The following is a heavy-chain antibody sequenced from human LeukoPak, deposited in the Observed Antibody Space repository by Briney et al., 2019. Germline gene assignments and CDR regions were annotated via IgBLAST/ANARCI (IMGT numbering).Heavy chain of an antibody. CDR1: GFKFNVYA. CDR2: ISWNGGIM. V-gene: IGHV3-9*01. CDR3: TRRRDDRAAFDV. J-gene: IGHJ3*01. D-gene: IGHD1-1*01. Sequence: GRSLRLSCAASGFKFNVYAMHWVRQGPGKGLGWVSGISWNGGIMTHAGSVKGQFTISRDNAKQFVYLQMNSLRVEDTALYYCTRRRDDRAAFDVWGQGTMVTVSS.